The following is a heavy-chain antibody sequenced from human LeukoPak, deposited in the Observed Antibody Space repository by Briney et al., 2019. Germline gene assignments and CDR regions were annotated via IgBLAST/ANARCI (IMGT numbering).Heavy chain of an antibody. Sequence: GASVKVSCKAFGGSFSSEAISWVRQAPGQGLEWMGGIIPIFGTANYAQKLQGRVTITTDESTSTAYMEVRSLRSDDTAVYYCARDAAAAGPFDYWGQGTLVTVSS. J-gene: IGHJ4*02. V-gene: IGHV1-69*05. CDR1: GGSFSSEA. CDR2: IIPIFGTA. CDR3: ARDAAAAGPFDY. D-gene: IGHD6-13*01.